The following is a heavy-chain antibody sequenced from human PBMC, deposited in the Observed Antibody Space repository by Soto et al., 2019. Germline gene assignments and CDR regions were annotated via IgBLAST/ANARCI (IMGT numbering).Heavy chain of an antibody. CDR3: ARESIGYCSSTSCYSWFDP. CDR1: GGSISSGGYY. J-gene: IGHJ5*02. V-gene: IGHV4-31*03. CDR2: IYYSGST. Sequence: QVQLQESGPGLVKPSQTLSLTCTVSGGSISSGGYYWSWIRQHPGKGLEWIGYIYYSGSTYYNPSLQSRVTISVDTAKNQFSLKLSSVTAADTAVYYCARESIGYCSSTSCYSWFDPWGQGTLVTVSS. D-gene: IGHD2-2*02.